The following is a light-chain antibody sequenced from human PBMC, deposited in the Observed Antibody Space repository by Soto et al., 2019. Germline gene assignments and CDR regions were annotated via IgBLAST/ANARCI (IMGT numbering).Light chain of an antibody. V-gene: IGKV1-5*01. Sequence: DIQMTQSPSTLSASVGDRVTITCRASQSIRSFLAWYQQKPGKAPKLLISDASNLGSGVPSRFSGSGSGTEFTLTISSLQPDDFATYYCQQDDSYSLTFGGGTKVEIK. J-gene: IGKJ4*01. CDR1: QSIRSF. CDR2: DAS. CDR3: QQDDSYSLT.